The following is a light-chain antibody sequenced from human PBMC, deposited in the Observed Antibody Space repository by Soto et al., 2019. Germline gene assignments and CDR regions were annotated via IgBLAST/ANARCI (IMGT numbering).Light chain of an antibody. V-gene: IGKV3-20*01. J-gene: IGKJ2*01. Sequence: DSVLRQSPGTLSLSPEERATLSCRASQSIGNRNFAWYQLKPGQAPRLLIYGASSRATGITDRFSGSGSGSYFTLTISRLEPEDFAVYYCQQYDTSPYTFGQGTKLEIK. CDR1: QSIGNRN. CDR3: QQYDTSPYT. CDR2: GAS.